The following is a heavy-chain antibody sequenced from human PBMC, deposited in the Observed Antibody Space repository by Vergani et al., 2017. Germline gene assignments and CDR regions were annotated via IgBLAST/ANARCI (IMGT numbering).Heavy chain of an antibody. Sequence: QVQLQQWGAGLLKPSETLSLTCAVYGGSFCGYYWSWIRQPPGKGLEWIGEINHSGSTNYNPSLKSRVTISVDTSKNQFSLKLSSVTAADTAVYYCARGLDFYYLDYWGQGTLVTVSS. CDR1: GGSFCGYY. D-gene: IGHD3/OR15-3a*01. V-gene: IGHV4-34*01. CDR2: INHSGST. J-gene: IGHJ4*02. CDR3: ARGLDFYYLDY.